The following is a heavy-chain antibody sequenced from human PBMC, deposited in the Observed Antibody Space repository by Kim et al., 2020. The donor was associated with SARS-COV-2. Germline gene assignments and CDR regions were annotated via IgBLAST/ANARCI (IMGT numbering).Heavy chain of an antibody. CDR3: AKDRSSGGSCYNY. Sequence: ADARSGAFILSRDKSKNTLSLQMKRLRAEDTAVYYCAKDRSSGGSCYNYWGQGTLVTVSS. D-gene: IGHD2-15*01. J-gene: IGHJ4*02. V-gene: IGHV3-23*01.